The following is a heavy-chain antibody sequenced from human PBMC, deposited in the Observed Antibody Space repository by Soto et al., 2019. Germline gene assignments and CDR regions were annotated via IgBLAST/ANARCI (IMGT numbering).Heavy chain of an antibody. D-gene: IGHD5-18*01. CDR2: IWSDGNNR. J-gene: IGHJ4*02. V-gene: IGHV3-33*01. CDR3: ARIQLDTIMALDY. CDR1: GFGFNTYG. Sequence: QVQLVESGGGVLQPGKSLRLSCVASGFGFNTYGFHWVRQAPGKGLEWVSVIWSDGNNRYYADSVKGRFTISRDSSKNTLYLQMNSLRVEDTAVYYCARIQLDTIMALDYWGQGTLVTVSS.